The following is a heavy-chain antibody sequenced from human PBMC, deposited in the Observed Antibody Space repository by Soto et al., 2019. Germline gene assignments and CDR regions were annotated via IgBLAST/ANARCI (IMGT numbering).Heavy chain of an antibody. CDR3: AQRGSPTYYYDSSGYDYHYYGMDV. V-gene: IGHV1-69*13. CDR1: GGTFSSYA. J-gene: IGHJ6*02. Sequence: SVKGSCKASGGTFSSYAISWLRQAPGQGLEWMGGIIPIFGTANYAQKFQGRVTITADESTSTAYMELSSLRSEDTAVYYCAQRGSPTYYYDSSGYDYHYYGMDVWGQGTTVTVS. D-gene: IGHD3-22*01. CDR2: IIPIFGTA.